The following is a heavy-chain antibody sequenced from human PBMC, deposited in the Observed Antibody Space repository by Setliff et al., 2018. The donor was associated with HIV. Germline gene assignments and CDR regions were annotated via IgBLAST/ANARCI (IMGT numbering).Heavy chain of an antibody. D-gene: IGHD3-22*01. CDR1: GGTFSSYA. CDR3: ARGATYYYDSSGYYSLLADAFDI. V-gene: IGHV1-69*10. CDR2: IIPILGTK. Sequence: AASVKVSCKASGGTFSSYAISWVRQAPGQGLEWMGGIIPILGTKKYAQKFQGRVTITADKSTSTAYMELSSLRSEDTAVYYCARGATYYYDSSGYYSLLADAFDIWGQGTMVTVSS. J-gene: IGHJ3*02.